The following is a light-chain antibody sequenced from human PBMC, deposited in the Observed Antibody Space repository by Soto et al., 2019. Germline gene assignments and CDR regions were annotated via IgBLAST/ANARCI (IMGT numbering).Light chain of an antibody. CDR1: KNDIGVYDF. CDR2: EVV. V-gene: IGLV2-8*01. J-gene: IGLJ1*01. Sequence: QSVLTQPPSASGSPGQSVTISCTGTKNDIGVYDFVSWYQHHPGKAPRLIIYEVVQRPSGVPDRFSGSKSGNTASLTVSGLQAADEADYSCKSYAGSNTYVIGSGTKSPS. CDR3: KSYAGSNTYV.